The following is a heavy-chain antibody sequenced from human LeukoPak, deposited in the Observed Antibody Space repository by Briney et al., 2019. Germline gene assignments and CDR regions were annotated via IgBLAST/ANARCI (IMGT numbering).Heavy chain of an antibody. CDR3: ARVYRSGGYETGPDWFDP. CDR1: RGSIRHGGYY. CDR2: IYYGRSC. Sequence: SQSVSVTRIVSRGSIRHGGYYWSWIRQPPGRGLAWIGYIYYGRSCYYMPFSKSRVSISVDPSTNQLSLKQSSVTAADTAVYYCARVYRSGGYETGPDWFDPWGQGTLVTVFS. D-gene: IGHD5-12*01. V-gene: IGHV4-31*03. J-gene: IGHJ5*02.